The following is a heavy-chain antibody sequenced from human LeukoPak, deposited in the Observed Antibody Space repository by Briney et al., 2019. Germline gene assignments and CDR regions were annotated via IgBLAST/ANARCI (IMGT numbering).Heavy chain of an antibody. CDR2: ISGSGGST. J-gene: IGHJ4*02. CDR1: GFTFSTYA. D-gene: IGHD3-16*01. Sequence: GGSLRLSCAASGFTFSTYAMNWVRQAPGRGLEWVSGISGSGGSTYNADSVKGRFTISRDNSKNTLYLQMNSLRAEDMAVYYCAKDGGQGADYWGQGTLVSVSS. V-gene: IGHV3-23*01. CDR3: AKDGGQGADY.